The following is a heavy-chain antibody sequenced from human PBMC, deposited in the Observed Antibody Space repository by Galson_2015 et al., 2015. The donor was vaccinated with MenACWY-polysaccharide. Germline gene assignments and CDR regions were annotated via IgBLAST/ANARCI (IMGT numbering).Heavy chain of an antibody. D-gene: IGHD3-10*01. CDR3: ARRGGSYYDS. CDR2: INNDATTI. Sequence: SLRLSCAASGITFDIYAMHRVRQAPGKGLVWVSRINNDATTINYADSVKGRFIISRDNAKNTLYLQMNSLRAEDTAVYYCARRGGSYYDSWGQGTLVTVSS. CDR1: GITFDIYA. V-gene: IGHV3-74*01. J-gene: IGHJ4*02.